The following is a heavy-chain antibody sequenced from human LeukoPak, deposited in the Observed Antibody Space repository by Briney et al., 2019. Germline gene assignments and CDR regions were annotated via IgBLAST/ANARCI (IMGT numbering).Heavy chain of an antibody. CDR1: GFTFSSYG. D-gene: IGHD4-23*01. Sequence: GGSLRLSCAASGFTFSSYGMNWVRQAPGKGLEWVSYISSSSSSIYYPDSVKGRFTISRDNAKNSLYLQMNSLRAEDTAVYYCARDFGSGRRWFDYWGRGTLVTVYS. J-gene: IGHJ4*02. CDR2: ISSSSSSI. V-gene: IGHV3-48*01. CDR3: ARDFGSGRRWFDY.